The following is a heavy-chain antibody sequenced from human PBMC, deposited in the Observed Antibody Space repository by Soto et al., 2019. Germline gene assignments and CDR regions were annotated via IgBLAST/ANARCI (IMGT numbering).Heavy chain of an antibody. J-gene: IGHJ4*02. V-gene: IGHV1-18*01. D-gene: IGHD4-17*01. Sequence: QVQLVQSGAEVKKPGASVKVSCKASGYTFTSYGISWVRQAPGQGLEWMGWISAYNGNTNYAQKLQGRVTMTTDTSTSTAYMELRSLRSDDTAVYYCARDRGGVGVGTTVTTRCDYWGQGTLVTVSS. CDR1: GYTFTSYG. CDR3: ARDRGGVGVGTTVTTRCDY. CDR2: ISAYNGNT.